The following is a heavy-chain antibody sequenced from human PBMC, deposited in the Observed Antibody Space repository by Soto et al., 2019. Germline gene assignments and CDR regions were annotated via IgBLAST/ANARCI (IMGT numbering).Heavy chain of an antibody. CDR1: GFTFSSYG. Sequence: QVQLVESGGGVVQPGRSLRLSCAASGFTFSSYGMHWVRQAPGKGLEWVAVIWYDGSNKYYADSVKGRFTISRDNSKNTLYLQMKSLRAEDTAVYYCARQGKPYGDYAALNYWGQGTLVTVSS. CDR3: ARQGKPYGDYAALNY. J-gene: IGHJ4*02. CDR2: IWYDGSNK. V-gene: IGHV3-33*01. D-gene: IGHD4-17*01.